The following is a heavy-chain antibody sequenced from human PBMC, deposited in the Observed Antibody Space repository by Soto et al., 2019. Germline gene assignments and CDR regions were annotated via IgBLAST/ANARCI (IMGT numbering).Heavy chain of an antibody. CDR1: GFTFSSYG. CDR2: IWYDGSNK. D-gene: IGHD2-2*01. Sequence: SVRLSCAASGFTFSSYGMHWVRQAPGKGLEWVAVIWYDGSNKYYADSVKGRFTISRDNSKNTLYLQMNSLRAEDTAVYYCARDLRYCSSTSCYRLPYYYGMDVWGQGTTVTVSS. J-gene: IGHJ6*02. V-gene: IGHV3-33*01. CDR3: ARDLRYCSSTSCYRLPYYYGMDV.